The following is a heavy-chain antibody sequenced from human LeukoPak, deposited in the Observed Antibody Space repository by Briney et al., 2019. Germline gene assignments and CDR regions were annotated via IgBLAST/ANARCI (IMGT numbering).Heavy chain of an antibody. D-gene: IGHD1-26*01. CDR1: GGSITSYF. Sequence: SETLSLTCTVSGGSITSYFWSWIRQPPGKGLEWIGYIYYSGSTNYNPSLKSRVTISIDTSKHQFSLKLSSVTAADTAVYYCARLDSGTSNWFDPWGQGTLVTVSS. J-gene: IGHJ5*02. CDR3: ARLDSGTSNWFDP. V-gene: IGHV4-59*01. CDR2: IYYSGST.